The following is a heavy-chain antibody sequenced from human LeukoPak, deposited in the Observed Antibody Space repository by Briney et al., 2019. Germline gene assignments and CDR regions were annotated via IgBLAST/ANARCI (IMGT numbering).Heavy chain of an antibody. V-gene: IGHV1-2*02. CDR1: GYTFTDYY. D-gene: IGHD3-16*01. J-gene: IGHJ4*02. CDR2: INPNSGGT. CDR3: ARDPPDWGSVSYYFDY. Sequence: ASVKVSCKASGYTFTDYYIHRVRQAPGQGLEWMGWINPNSGGTNYAQKFQGRVTMTRDTSISTAYIDLSRLRSDDTAVYYCARDPPDWGSVSYYFDYWGQGTLVTVSS.